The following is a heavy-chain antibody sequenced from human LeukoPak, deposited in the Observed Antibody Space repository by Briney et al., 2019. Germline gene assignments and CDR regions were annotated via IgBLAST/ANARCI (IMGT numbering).Heavy chain of an antibody. J-gene: IGHJ4*02. CDR1: GGSFSGYY. Sequence: PSETLSLTCAVYGGSFSGYYWSWIRQPPGKGLEWIGEINHSGSTNYNPSLKSRVTISVDTSKNQFSLKLSSVTAADTAVYYCARDSGHYYGSGSYYPFDYWGQGTLVTVSS. V-gene: IGHV4-34*01. CDR3: ARDSGHYYGSGSYYPFDY. D-gene: IGHD3-10*01. CDR2: INHSGST.